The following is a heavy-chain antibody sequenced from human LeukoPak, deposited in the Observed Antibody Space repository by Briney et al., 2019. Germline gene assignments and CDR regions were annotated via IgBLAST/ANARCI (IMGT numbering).Heavy chain of an antibody. D-gene: IGHD2/OR15-2a*01. CDR3: SEGYFEPFDH. J-gene: IGHJ4*02. V-gene: IGHV4-59*02. Sequence: SETLSLTRVVSGASVSSSHWNWIRQLPGKGLEWIGCLSYTGKTDYNPSLTSRVTMSLDSSKNQVSLKLRSVTAADTAVYYCSEGYFEPFDHWGQGTLVTVSS. CDR1: GASVSSSH. CDR2: LSYTGKT.